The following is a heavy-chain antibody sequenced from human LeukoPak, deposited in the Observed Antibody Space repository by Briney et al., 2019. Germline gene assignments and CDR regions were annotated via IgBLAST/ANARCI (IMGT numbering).Heavy chain of an antibody. CDR1: GYSFTSYY. V-gene: IGHV1-46*01. J-gene: IGHJ3*02. CDR3: ARSSAYYNEADI. D-gene: IGHD1-26*01. CDR2: INPSGGST. Sequence: ASVEVSCKTSGYSFTSYYMHWVRQAPGQGLEWMGIINPSGGSTTYAQKFQGRLTMTSDTSTSTVYMELSSLRSEDTAVYYCARSSAYYNEADIWGQGTMVTVSS.